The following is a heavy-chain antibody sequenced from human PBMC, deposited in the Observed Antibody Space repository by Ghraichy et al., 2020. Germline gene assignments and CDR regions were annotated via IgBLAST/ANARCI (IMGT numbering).Heavy chain of an antibody. D-gene: IGHD3-22*01. V-gene: IGHV4-39*01. CDR3: ARLVDTYYDSSGYYYAYWYFDL. CDR1: GGSISSSSYY. Sequence: SETLSLTCTVSGGSISSSSYYWGWIRQPPGKGLEWIGSIYYSGSTYYNPSLKSRVTISVDTSKNQFSLKLSSVTAADTAVYYCARLVDTYYDSSGYYYAYWYFDLWGRGTLVTVSS. J-gene: IGHJ2*01. CDR2: IYYSGST.